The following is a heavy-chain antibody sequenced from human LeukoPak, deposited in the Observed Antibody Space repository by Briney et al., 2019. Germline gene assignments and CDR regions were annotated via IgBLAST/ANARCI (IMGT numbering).Heavy chain of an antibody. Sequence: PGGSLRLSCAASGFTFSSYGMSWVRQAPGKGLEWVSAISGSGGSTYYADSVKGRFTISRDNSKNTLYLQMNSLRAEDTAVYYCAKRPYSSGWSSYFDYWGQGTLVTVSS. V-gene: IGHV3-23*01. CDR1: GFTFSSYG. CDR3: AKRPYSSGWSSYFDY. CDR2: ISGSGGST. J-gene: IGHJ4*02. D-gene: IGHD6-19*01.